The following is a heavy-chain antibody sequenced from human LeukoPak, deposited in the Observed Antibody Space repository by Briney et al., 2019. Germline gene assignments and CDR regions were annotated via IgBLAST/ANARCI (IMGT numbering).Heavy chain of an antibody. D-gene: IGHD6-6*01. Sequence: GGSLRLSCAASGFTFSSYAMSWVRQAPGKGLEWVSGISGSGGSTFYADSVKGRFTISRDNSKGTLYLQMNSLRAEDTAVYFCAKAGYRGSSVNYFDYWGQGTLVTVSS. CDR2: ISGSGGST. CDR3: AKAGYRGSSVNYFDY. V-gene: IGHV3-23*01. J-gene: IGHJ4*02. CDR1: GFTFSSYA.